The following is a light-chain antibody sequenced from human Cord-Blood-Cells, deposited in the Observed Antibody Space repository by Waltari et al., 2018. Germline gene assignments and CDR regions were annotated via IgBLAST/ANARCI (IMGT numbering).Light chain of an antibody. CDR3: SSYTSSSTYV. V-gene: IGLV2-14*01. CDR1: TSDVGGYNL. CDR2: DVS. Sequence: QSALTHPPPVSGSPGQSFPTSSTGPTSDVGGYNLFSWYQQHPGKAPKLMIYDVSKRPSGVSNRFSGSKSGNTASLTISGLQAEDEADYYCSSYTSSSTYVFGTGTKVTVL. J-gene: IGLJ1*01.